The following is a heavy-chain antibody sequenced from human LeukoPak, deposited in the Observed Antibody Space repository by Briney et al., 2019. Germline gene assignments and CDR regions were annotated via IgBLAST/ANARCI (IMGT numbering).Heavy chain of an antibody. V-gene: IGHV4-4*07. CDR1: GVSISAYY. D-gene: IGHD2-2*01. CDR2: IYPGEGIYATATT. Sequence: SETLSLTCSVSGVSISAYYWSWIRQSAGNRLEWIGRIYPGEGIYATATTSYNPSFKSRVTMSGDTSKNQLSLKLSSVTAADTAVYYCARDFPQLVPAARDWFDPWGQGTLVTVSS. J-gene: IGHJ5*02. CDR3: ARDFPQLVPAARDWFDP.